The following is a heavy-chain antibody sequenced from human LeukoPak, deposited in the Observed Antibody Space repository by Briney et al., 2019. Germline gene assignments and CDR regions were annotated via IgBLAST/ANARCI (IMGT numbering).Heavy chain of an antibody. CDR1: GFTFSRYA. CDR3: AKDRAAAGTRYFDY. D-gene: IGHD6-13*01. Sequence: GGSLILSCAASGFTFSRYAMSWVREAPGKGLEWVSAISGSGGSTYYADSVKGRFTISRDNSKNTLYLQMNSLRAEDTAVYYCAKDRAAAGTRYFDYWGQGTLVTVSS. CDR2: ISGSGGST. J-gene: IGHJ4*02. V-gene: IGHV3-23*01.